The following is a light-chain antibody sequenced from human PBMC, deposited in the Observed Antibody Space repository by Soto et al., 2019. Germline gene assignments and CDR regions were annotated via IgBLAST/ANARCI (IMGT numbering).Light chain of an antibody. J-gene: IGKJ5*01. Sequence: EIVMTQSPATLSVSPGGRATLSCRASQSISDTLAWYQQKPGQAPRLLIYDASNRATGIPARFSGSGSGTDFTLTISSLEAEDFAVYYCQQRSIWPLTFGQGTRLEIK. V-gene: IGKV3-11*01. CDR1: QSISDT. CDR2: DAS. CDR3: QQRSIWPLT.